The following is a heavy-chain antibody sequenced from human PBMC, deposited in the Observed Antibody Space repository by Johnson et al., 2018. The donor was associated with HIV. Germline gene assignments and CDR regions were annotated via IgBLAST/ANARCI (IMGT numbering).Heavy chain of an antibody. CDR3: ARAWGSRDILTAIRGAFDI. J-gene: IGHJ3*02. Sequence: QEQLVVSGGGVVQPGRSLRLSCAASGFTFSSYGMNWVRQAPGKGLEWVAVISYDGDNIYYADSVKGRFTISRDNSKNTLYLQMNSLRAEDTAVYYCARAWGSRDILTAIRGAFDIWGQGTMVTVSS. V-gene: IGHV3-30*03. CDR1: GFTFSSYG. CDR2: ISYDGDNI. D-gene: IGHD3-9*01.